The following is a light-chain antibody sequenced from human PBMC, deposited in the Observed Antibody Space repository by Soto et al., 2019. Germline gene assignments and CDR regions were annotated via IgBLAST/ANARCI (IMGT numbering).Light chain of an antibody. CDR1: PTVRNNY. CDR3: QQYGSSPRT. V-gene: IGKV3-20*01. J-gene: IGKJ1*01. CDR2: GAS. Sequence: EIVFTQSPGTLSLSPGERATLFCRASPTVRNNYLAWYQQRPGQAPRLLIYGASSRATGIPDRFSGSGSGTDFTLTISRLEPEDFAVYYCQQYGSSPRTFGQGTKVDI.